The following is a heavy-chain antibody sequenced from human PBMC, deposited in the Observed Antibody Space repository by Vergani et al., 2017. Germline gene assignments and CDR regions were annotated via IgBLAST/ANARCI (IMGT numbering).Heavy chain of an antibody. Sequence: VQLVESGGGLVKPGGSLRLSCAASGFTFTNAWMSWVRQAPGKGLEWVGRIKSKTDGGTTDYAAPVKGRFTISRDDSKNTLYLQMNSLKTEDTAVYYCTTEGQQLVYYYYGMDVWGQGTTVTVSS. CDR2: IKSKTDGGTT. J-gene: IGHJ6*02. CDR1: GFTFTNAW. CDR3: TTEGQQLVYYYYGMDV. D-gene: IGHD6-13*01. V-gene: IGHV3-15*01.